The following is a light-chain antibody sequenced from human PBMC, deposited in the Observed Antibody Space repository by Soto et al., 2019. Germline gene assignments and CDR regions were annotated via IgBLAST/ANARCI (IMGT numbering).Light chain of an antibody. CDR1: QSVLDSPNNKHY. Sequence: DIVMTQSPDSLAVSLGERATINCKSSQSVLDSPNNKHYLAWYQQKSGQPPKLLIYWASTRESGVPDRFSGSGYGTDFTLPISSLQAEDVAVYYCQQYYRTSYTVGQGTKLEIK. V-gene: IGKV4-1*01. CDR3: QQYYRTSYT. J-gene: IGKJ2*01. CDR2: WAS.